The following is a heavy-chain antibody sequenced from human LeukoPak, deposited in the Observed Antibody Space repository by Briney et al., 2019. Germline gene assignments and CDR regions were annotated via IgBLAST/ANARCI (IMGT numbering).Heavy chain of an antibody. CDR1: GGSISGSSYY. Sequence: SETLSLTCTVSGGSISGSSYYWGWIRQPPGKGLEWIGSIYYSGSTYYNPSLKSRVTISVDTSKNQFSLKLSSVTAADTAVYYCARQRGYCTNGVCYTWYFDYWGQGTLVTVSS. V-gene: IGHV4-39*01. CDR2: IYYSGST. J-gene: IGHJ4*02. D-gene: IGHD2-8*01. CDR3: ARQRGYCTNGVCYTWYFDY.